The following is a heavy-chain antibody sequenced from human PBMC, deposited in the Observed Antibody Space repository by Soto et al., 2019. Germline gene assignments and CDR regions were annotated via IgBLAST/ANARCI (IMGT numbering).Heavy chain of an antibody. Sequence: GGSLRLSCEASGFTFSTYAMHWVRQAPGKGLEWVAFIWYDGSNIYYADSVRGGFTISRDNCKKTVYLQMNSLRAEDTAVYYCARDLSKEGYFDYWGQGTLVTVSS. J-gene: IGHJ4*02. CDR2: IWYDGSNI. V-gene: IGHV3-33*01. CDR3: ARDLSKEGYFDY. CDR1: GFTFSTYA.